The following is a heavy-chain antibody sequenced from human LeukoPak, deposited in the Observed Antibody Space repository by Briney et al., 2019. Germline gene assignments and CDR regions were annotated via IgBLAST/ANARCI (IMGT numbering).Heavy chain of an antibody. CDR1: GGTFSIYA. CDR3: ARDSGTVSDAFDI. J-gene: IGHJ3*02. CDR2: INPSGGST. Sequence: VASVTLSFTASGGTFSIYAISWVRQAPGQGLEWMGIINPSGGSTRYAQKFQGRVTMTRDTSTGTIYMELSSLRSEDTAVYFCARDSGTVSDAFDIWGQGTMVTVSS. V-gene: IGHV1-46*01. D-gene: IGHD4-11*01.